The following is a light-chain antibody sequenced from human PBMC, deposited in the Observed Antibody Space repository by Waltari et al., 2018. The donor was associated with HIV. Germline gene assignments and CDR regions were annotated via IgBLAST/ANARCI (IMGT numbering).Light chain of an antibody. CDR3: AAWDDSLNGNV. V-gene: IGLV1-44*01. Sequence: QSVLTQPPSASGTPGQRVTISCSGSSSNIGTNTANWYQQLPGTAPKLLIYTNNQRPSGVPDRFSGSKSGTSASLAISGLQSEDEADYYCAAWDDSLNGNVFGPGTKVTVL. CDR1: SSNIGTNT. J-gene: IGLJ1*01. CDR2: TNN.